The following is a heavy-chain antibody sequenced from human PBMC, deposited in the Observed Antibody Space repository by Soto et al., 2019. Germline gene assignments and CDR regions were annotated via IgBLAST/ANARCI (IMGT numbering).Heavy chain of an antibody. J-gene: IGHJ6*03. D-gene: IGHD6-6*01. CDR3: ARTGMVIAARPRYYYYYMDV. CDR2: IIPIFGTA. Sequence: SVKVSCKASGGTFSSYAISWVRQAPGQGLEWMGGIIPIFGTANYAQKFQGRVTITADESTSTAYMELSSLRSEDTATYYCARTGMVIAARPRYYYYYMDVWGKGTTVTVSS. V-gene: IGHV1-69*13. CDR1: GGTFSSYA.